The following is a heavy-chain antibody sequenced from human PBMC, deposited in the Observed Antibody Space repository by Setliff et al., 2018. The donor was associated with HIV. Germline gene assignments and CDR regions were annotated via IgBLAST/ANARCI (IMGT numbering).Heavy chain of an antibody. CDR1: GGSFSGYY. J-gene: IGHJ6*03. V-gene: IGHV4-34*01. CDR3: ARGSRQLTIFGVVFKTNYYFMDV. D-gene: IGHD3-3*01. CDR2: INHDRTT. Sequence: ETLSLTCAVYGGSFSGYYWSWIRQPPGKGLEWIGEINHDRTTNYNPSLKSRVTISVDTSKNQFSLTLNSVTAADTAVYYCARGSRQLTIFGVVFKTNYYFMDVWGKGTAVTV.